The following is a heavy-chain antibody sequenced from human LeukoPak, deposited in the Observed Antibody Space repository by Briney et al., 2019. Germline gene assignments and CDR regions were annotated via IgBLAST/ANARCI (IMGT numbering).Heavy chain of an antibody. CDR1: GGSISSGDYY. Sequence: PSETLSLTCTVSGGSISSGDYYWSWIRQPPGKGLEWIGYIYYSGSTYYNPSLKSRVTISVDTSKNQFSLKVNSVTAADTAVYYCARVTFSPSDAFDIWGQGTMVTVSS. CDR3: ARVTFSPSDAFDI. V-gene: IGHV4-30-4*01. J-gene: IGHJ3*02. CDR2: IYYSGST.